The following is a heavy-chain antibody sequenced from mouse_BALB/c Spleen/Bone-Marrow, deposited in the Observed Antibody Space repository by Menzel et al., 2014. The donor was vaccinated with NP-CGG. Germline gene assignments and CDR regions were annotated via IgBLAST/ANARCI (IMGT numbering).Heavy chain of an antibody. V-gene: IGHV1-7*01. D-gene: IGHD2-12*01. J-gene: IGHJ2*01. CDR2: INPSTGYT. Sequence: QVQLQQSGAELAKPGASVKMSCRASGYTFTSYWMHWVKQRPGQGLEWIGYINPSTGYTEYNQKFKDKATLTADKSSSTAYMQLSSLTSEDSAVYYCARWGDDGTFDYWGQGTTLTVSS. CDR3: ARWGDDGTFDY. CDR1: GYTFTSYW.